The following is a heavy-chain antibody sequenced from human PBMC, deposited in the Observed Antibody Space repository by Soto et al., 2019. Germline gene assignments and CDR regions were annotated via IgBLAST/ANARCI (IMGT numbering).Heavy chain of an antibody. D-gene: IGHD2-21*02. CDR3: AKDLRTYCGGDCYPYYYYGMDV. J-gene: IGHJ6*02. CDR1: GFTFSSYA. V-gene: IGHV3-23*01. CDR2: ISGSGGST. Sequence: EVQLLESGGGLVQPGGSLRLSCAASGFTFSSYAMSWVRQAPGKGLEWVSAISGSGGSTYYADSVKGRFTISRDNCKNTLYLQMSSLRAEDTAVYYCAKDLRTYCGGDCYPYYYYGMDVWGQGTTFTVSS.